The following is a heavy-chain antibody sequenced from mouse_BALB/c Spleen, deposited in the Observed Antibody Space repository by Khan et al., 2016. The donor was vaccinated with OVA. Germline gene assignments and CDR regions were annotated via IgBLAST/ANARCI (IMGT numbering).Heavy chain of an antibody. CDR2: INTYTGEP. V-gene: IGHV9-3-1*01. CDR3: TRFHGGY. CDR1: GYTFTNYV. J-gene: IGHJ2*01. Sequence: QIQLVQSGPELKKPGETVKISCKASGYTFTNYVMNWVKQSPGKGLKWMGWINTYTGEPTYADDFKGRFAFSLETSASTVYLQINSLKNEDTATYFCTRFHGGYWGQGTTLTVSS.